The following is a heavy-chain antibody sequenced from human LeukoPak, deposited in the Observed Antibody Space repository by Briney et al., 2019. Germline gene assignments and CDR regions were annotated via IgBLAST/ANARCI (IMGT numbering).Heavy chain of an antibody. V-gene: IGHV3-30-3*01. CDR1: GFTFSSYA. CDR3: ARSRVDYGDYLHYYYGMDV. CDR2: ISYDGSNK. J-gene: IGHJ6*02. D-gene: IGHD4-17*01. Sequence: PGRSLRLSCVASGFTFSSYAMHWVRQAPGKGLEWVAVISYDGSNKYYADSVKGRFTISRDNSKNTLYLQMNSLRAEDTAVYYCARSRVDYGDYLHYYYGMDVWGQGTTVTVSS.